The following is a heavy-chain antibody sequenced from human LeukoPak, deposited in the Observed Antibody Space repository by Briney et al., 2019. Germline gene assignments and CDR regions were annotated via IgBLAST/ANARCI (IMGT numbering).Heavy chain of an antibody. D-gene: IGHD1-26*01. CDR1: GGSISSSSYY. J-gene: IGHJ4*02. CDR3: AGRRKWELVWFDY. V-gene: IGHV4-39*01. CDR2: IYYSGST. Sequence: PSETLSLTCTVSGGSISSSSYYWGWIRQPPGKGLEWIGSIYYSGSTYYNPSLKSRVTISVDTSKNQFSLKLSSVTAADTAVYYCAGRRKWELVWFDYWGQGTLVTVSS.